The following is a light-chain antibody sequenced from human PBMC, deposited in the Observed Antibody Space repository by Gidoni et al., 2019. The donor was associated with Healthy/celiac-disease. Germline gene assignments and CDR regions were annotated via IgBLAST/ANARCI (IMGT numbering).Light chain of an antibody. CDR3: ATWDDSLNGPV. CDR2: NNN. J-gene: IGLJ3*02. Sequence: QSVLTQPPSASGTPGQRVTISCSGSSSNIGSNTVNWYHQLPGTAPKLLIYNNNQRPPGVPDRFSGSKSGTSASLAISGLQSEDEADYYCATWDDSLNGPVFGGGTKLTVL. CDR1: SSNIGSNT. V-gene: IGLV1-44*01.